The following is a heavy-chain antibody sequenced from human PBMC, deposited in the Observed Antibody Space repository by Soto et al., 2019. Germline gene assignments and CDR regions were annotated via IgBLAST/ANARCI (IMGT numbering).Heavy chain of an antibody. V-gene: IGHV4-59*01. D-gene: IGHD4-17*01. CDR2: IYDTVST. CDR3: ARATPVTRKGYYFEF. CDR1: GVSISKNF. J-gene: IGHJ4*02. Sequence: SETLSLTCTVSGVSISKNFWTWIRQPPGKGPEYIGYIYDTVSTNYYPSFKSRVVISVDTSKNQFSLNLRSVTAADTAVYYCARATPVTRKGYYFEFWGQGPLFTVSS.